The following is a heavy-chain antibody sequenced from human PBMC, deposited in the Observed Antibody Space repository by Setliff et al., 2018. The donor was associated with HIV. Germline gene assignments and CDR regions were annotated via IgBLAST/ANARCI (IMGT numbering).Heavy chain of an antibody. CDR1: GYSFTNHY. D-gene: IGHD5-12*01. Sequence: GASVKVSCKPSGYSFTNHYMHWVRQAPGKGLEWMEVINPTGGSTRNTQKCQGRVAMTRDTSTSTVYMELSSLRSEDTAVYYCASAGAWQRNALDIWGQGTMVTVSS. CDR2: INPTGGST. J-gene: IGHJ3*02. V-gene: IGHV1-46*01. CDR3: ASAGAWQRNALDI.